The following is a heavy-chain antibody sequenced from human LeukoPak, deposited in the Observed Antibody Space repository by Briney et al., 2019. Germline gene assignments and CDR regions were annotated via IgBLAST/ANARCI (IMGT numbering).Heavy chain of an antibody. J-gene: IGHJ6*03. V-gene: IGHV1-18*01. CDR3: ARDSATAVALDYYYYYMDV. CDR2: ISAYNGNT. CDR1: GYTFTSYG. Sequence: ASVKVSCKASGYTFTSYGISWVRQAPGQGLEWMGWISAYNGNTNYAQKLQGRVTMTTDTSTSTAYMELRSLRSDDTAVYYCARDSATAVALDYYYYYMDVWGKGTTVTTSS. D-gene: IGHD6-19*01.